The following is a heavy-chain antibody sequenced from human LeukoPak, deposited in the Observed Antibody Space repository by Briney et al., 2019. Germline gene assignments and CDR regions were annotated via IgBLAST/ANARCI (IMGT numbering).Heavy chain of an antibody. Sequence: PSQTLSLTCTVSGGSISSGSYYWSWIRQPAGKGLGWIGRIYTSGSTNYNPSLKSRVTISVDTSKIQFSLKLSSATAADTAVYYCARAELYRQIYYYYGMDVWGQGTTVTVSS. CDR1: GGSISSGSYY. V-gene: IGHV4-61*02. CDR2: IYTSGST. CDR3: ARAELYRQIYYYYGMDV. D-gene: IGHD2-2*02. J-gene: IGHJ6*02.